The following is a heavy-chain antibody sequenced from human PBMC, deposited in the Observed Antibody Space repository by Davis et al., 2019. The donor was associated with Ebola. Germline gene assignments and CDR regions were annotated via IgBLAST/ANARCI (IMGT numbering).Heavy chain of an antibody. CDR3: AKDTSNIWFDI. J-gene: IGHJ3*02. V-gene: IGHV3-33*06. CDR1: GFTFTSYG. D-gene: IGHD1-26*01. CDR2: IWYDGSNQ. Sequence: PGGSLRLSCAASGFTFTSYGMHWVRQAPGKGLEWVAIIWYDGSNQYYADSVKGRFTVSRDTSKNTLYLQMNGLRVEDTAIYYCAKDTSNIWFDIWGQGTNVTVSS.